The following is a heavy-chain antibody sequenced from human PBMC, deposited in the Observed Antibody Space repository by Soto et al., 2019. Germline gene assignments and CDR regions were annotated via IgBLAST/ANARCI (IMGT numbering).Heavy chain of an antibody. CDR3: ARVRGSGSYYNWRNQDYYYYYIDV. Sequence: SETLSLTCAVYGGSFSGYYWSWIRQPPGKGLEWIGEINHSGSTNYNPSIKSRGTISVDKSKNQFSLKVSSVTAADTAVYYCARVRGSGSYYNWRNQDYYYYYIDVWGEGTTVTVSS. D-gene: IGHD3-10*01. V-gene: IGHV4-34*01. CDR2: INHSGST. J-gene: IGHJ6*03. CDR1: GGSFSGYY.